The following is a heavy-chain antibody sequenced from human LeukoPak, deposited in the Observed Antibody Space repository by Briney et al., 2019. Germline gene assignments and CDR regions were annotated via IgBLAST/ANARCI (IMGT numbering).Heavy chain of an antibody. J-gene: IGHJ4*02. Sequence: GGSLRLSCAASGFTFSTYAMSWVRQAAGKGLEWVSLISGSGGGTYYADSVKGRFTISRDNSKNTLYLQINSLRAEDTAVYYCAKDPVYFDYWGQGTLVTVSS. CDR2: ISGSGGGT. V-gene: IGHV3-23*01. CDR1: GFTFSTYA. CDR3: AKDPVYFDY.